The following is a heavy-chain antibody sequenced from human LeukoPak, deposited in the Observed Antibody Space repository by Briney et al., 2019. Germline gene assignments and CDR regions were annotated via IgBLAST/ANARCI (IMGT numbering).Heavy chain of an antibody. V-gene: IGHV3-23*01. CDR1: GFTFSSYP. Sequence: PGGSLRLSCAASGFTFSSYPMSWVGPAPGKGLEWVSAISGSGGSTYYADSVKGRFTISRDNSKNTLYLQMNSLRAEDTAVYYCAKAYYDILTGYYLWGRGTLVTVSS. D-gene: IGHD3-9*01. J-gene: IGHJ4*02. CDR2: ISGSGGST. CDR3: AKAYYDILTGYYL.